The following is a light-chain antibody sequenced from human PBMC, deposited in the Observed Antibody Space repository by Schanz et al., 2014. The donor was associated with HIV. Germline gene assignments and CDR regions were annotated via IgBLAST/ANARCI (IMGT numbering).Light chain of an antibody. V-gene: IGKV1-33*01. CDR3: QQYDNLAYT. Sequence: DIQLTQSPSFLSASVGDRVTITCQASQDISNYLNWYQQKPGKAPKLLIYDASNLETGVPSRFSGSGSGTDFTFTISSLQPEDIATYYCQQYDNLAYTFGQGTKLEIK. J-gene: IGKJ2*01. CDR2: DAS. CDR1: QDISNY.